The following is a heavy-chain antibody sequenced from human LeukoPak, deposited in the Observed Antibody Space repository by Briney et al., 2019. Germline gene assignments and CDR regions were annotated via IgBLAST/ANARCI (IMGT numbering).Heavy chain of an antibody. CDR2: ISYDGSNK. J-gene: IGHJ6*03. V-gene: IGHV3-30-3*01. CDR3: AREPRRIWRVLEWLFNPYYMDV. D-gene: IGHD3-3*01. Sequence: GGSLRLSCAASGFTFSSYAMHWVRQAPGKGLEWVAVISYDGSNKYYADSVKGRFTISRDNSKNTLYLQMNSLRAEDTAVYYCAREPRRIWRVLEWLFNPYYMDVWGKGTTVTVSS. CDR1: GFTFSSYA.